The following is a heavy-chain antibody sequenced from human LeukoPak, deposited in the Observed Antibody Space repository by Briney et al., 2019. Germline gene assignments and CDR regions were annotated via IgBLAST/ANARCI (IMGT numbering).Heavy chain of an antibody. CDR3: AREADNWNYVRRGPPFDY. J-gene: IGHJ4*02. D-gene: IGHD1-7*01. CDR1: GYTFTSYD. CDR2: MNPNSGNT. Sequence: ASVKVSCKASGYTFTSYDINWVRQATGQGLEWMGWMNPNSGNTNYAQRFQGGVTMTRDTSISTAYMELSRLRSADTAVYYCAREADNWNYVRRGPPFDYWGQGTLVTVSS. V-gene: IGHV1-8*01.